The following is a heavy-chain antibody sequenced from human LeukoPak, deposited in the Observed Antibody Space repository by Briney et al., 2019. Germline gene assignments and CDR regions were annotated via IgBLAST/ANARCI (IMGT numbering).Heavy chain of an antibody. D-gene: IGHD2-21*01. CDR3: ARAGYCGRGRCYGVYYYYGMDV. V-gene: IGHV3-30*03. CDR1: GFTFGSYG. J-gene: IGHJ6*02. Sequence: GGSLRLSCAASGFTFGSYGMHWVRQAPGMGLEWVAAISYDGGDKYYSDSVKGRFTISRDNSKNTLFLQMNSLRAEDTAVYHCARAGYCGRGRCYGVYYYYGMDVWGQGTTVTVSS. CDR2: ISYDGGDK.